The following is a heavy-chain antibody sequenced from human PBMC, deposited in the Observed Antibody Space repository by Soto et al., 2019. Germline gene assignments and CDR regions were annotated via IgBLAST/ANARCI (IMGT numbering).Heavy chain of an antibody. CDR3: VKDLRPNRGWFGP. D-gene: IGHD3-3*01. CDR2: ISGDGTRT. V-gene: IGHV3-23*01. J-gene: IGHJ5*02. CDR1: GFNFYNYA. Sequence: PGGSLRLSCAASGFNFYNYAMTWVRQAPGKGLEWVSGISGDGTRTYYGDSVKGRSTISRDNSKNTVFLQMNSLRAEDTALYYCVKDLRPNRGWFGPWGQGTRVTVSS.